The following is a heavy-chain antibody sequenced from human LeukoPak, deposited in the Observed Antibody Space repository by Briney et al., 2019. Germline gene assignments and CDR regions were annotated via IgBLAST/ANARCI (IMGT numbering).Heavy chain of an antibody. CDR1: GFTFSSYG. CDR3: ARGPQYLNYYYGMDV. J-gene: IGHJ6*02. Sequence: GGSLRLSCAASGFTFSSYGMHWVRQAPGKELEWVAVIWYDGSNKYYADSVKGRFTISRDNSKNTLYLQMNSLRAEDTAVYYCARGPQYLNYYYGMDVWGQGTTVTVSS. D-gene: IGHD4-11*01. V-gene: IGHV3-33*01. CDR2: IWYDGSNK.